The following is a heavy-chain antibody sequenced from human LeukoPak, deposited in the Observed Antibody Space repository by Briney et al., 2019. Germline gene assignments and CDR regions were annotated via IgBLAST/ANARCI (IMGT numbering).Heavy chain of an antibody. D-gene: IGHD3-10*01. Sequence: SETLSLTCTVSGGSISSSSYYWSWIRQPPGKGLEWIGEINHSGSTNHNPSLKSRVTISVDTSKNQFSLKLSSVTAADTAVYYCARGITMVRGVIIRPGWFDPWGQGTLVTVSS. CDR3: ARGITMVRGVIIRPGWFDP. V-gene: IGHV4-39*07. J-gene: IGHJ5*02. CDR2: INHSGST. CDR1: GGSISSSSYY.